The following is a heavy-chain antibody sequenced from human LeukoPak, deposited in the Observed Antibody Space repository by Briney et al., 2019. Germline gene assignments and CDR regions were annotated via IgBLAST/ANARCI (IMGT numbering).Heavy chain of an antibody. V-gene: IGHV3-53*01. J-gene: IGHJ4*02. CDR2: IYSGGST. Sequence: GGSLRLSCAASGFTVSSNYMSWVRQAPGKGLEWVSVIYSGGSTYYADSVKGRFTISRDNSKNTLYLQMNSLRAEDTAVYYCAREGDTAMGSLDYWGQGTLVTVFS. D-gene: IGHD5-18*01. CDR3: AREGDTAMGSLDY. CDR1: GFTVSSNY.